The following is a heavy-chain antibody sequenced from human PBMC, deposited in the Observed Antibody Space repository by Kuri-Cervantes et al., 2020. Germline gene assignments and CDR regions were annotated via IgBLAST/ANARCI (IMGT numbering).Heavy chain of an antibody. CDR3: ARDDYLYYYGMDV. D-gene: IGHD4-11*01. CDR2: ISGSGTYT. Sequence: GESPKISCAASGFTFSSYTMNWVRQAPGKGLEWLSSISGSGTYTYYADSVKGRFTISRDNSKNTLYLQMNSLRAEDTAVYYCARDDYLYYYGMDVWGQGTTVTVSS. V-gene: IGHV3-21*01. J-gene: IGHJ6*02. CDR1: GFTFSSYT.